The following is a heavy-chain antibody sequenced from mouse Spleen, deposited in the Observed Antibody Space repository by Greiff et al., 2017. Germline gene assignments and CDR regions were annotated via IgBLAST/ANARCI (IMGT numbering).Heavy chain of an antibody. CDR3: ASNYNYYAMDY. CDR2: IWSGGST. V-gene: IGHV2-2*01. CDR1: GFSLTSYG. J-gene: IGHJ4*01. Sequence: VQLQQSGPGLVQPSQSLSITCTVSGFSLTSYGVHWVRQSPGKGLEWLGVIWSGGSTDYNAAFISRLSISKDNSKSQVFFKMNSLQADDTAIYYCASNYNYYAMDYWGQGTSVTVSS.